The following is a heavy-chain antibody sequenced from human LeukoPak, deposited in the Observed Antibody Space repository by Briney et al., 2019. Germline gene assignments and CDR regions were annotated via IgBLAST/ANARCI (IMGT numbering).Heavy chain of an antibody. V-gene: IGHV4-61*09. D-gene: IGHD5-24*01. CDR3: ARTAGDGYNNYFDY. J-gene: IGHJ4*02. Sequence: PSETLSLTCTVSGGSISSRSYCWSWIRQPAGKGLEWIGHVHISGSTNYNSSLKSRVTISVDTSKNQFSLKLSSVTAADTAVYYCARTAGDGYNNYFDYWGQGTLVTVSS. CDR2: VHISGST. CDR1: GGSISSRSYC.